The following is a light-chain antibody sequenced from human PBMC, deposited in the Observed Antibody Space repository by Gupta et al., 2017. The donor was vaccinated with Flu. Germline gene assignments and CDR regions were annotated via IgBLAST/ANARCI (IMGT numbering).Light chain of an antibody. CDR3: QAYDRRLSAWV. V-gene: IGLV1-40*01. J-gene: IGLJ3*02. CDR2: DNT. Sequence: SSNFGAGYDGDWYHQFPGTAPKLLIYDNTKRPSGVPDRFSGSRSGTSASLAITGLQAADEADYHCQAYDRRLSAWVFGGGTKLTVL. CDR1: SSNFGAGYD.